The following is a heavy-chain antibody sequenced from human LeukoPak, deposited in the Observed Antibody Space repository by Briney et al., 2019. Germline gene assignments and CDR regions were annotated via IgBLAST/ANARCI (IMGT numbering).Heavy chain of an antibody. CDR2: ISGSGGST. CDR3: AKSPTFMVKNYYFDY. CDR1: GFTFSSYA. Sequence: PGGSLRLSCAASGFTFSSYAMSWVRQAPGKGLEWVSAISGSGGSTYYADSVKGRFTISRDNSKNTLYLQMNSLRAEDTAVYYCAKSPTFMVKNYYFDYWGQGTLVTVSS. V-gene: IGHV3-23*01. D-gene: IGHD3-10*01. J-gene: IGHJ4*02.